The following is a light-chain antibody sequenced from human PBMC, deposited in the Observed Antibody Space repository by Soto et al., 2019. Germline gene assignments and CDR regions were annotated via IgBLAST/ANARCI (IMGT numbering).Light chain of an antibody. CDR2: SSN. V-gene: IGLV1-44*01. CDR1: SSNIGTNT. CDR3: AAWDGSLNVVL. J-gene: IGLJ3*02. Sequence: VLTQPPSASGTPGQRVTISCSGSSSNIGTNTVNWYQQFPRSAPKLLMYSSNQRPSGVPDRFSGSKSGTSASLAISGLQSEDEADYYCAAWDGSLNVVLFGGGTKVTVL.